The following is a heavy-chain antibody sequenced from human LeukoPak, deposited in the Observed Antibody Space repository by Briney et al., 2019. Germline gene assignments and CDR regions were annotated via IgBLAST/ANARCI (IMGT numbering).Heavy chain of an antibody. CDR1: GFTVGSNY. D-gene: IGHD3-22*01. J-gene: IGHJ4*02. CDR3: AREGSRSSGYNFDY. Sequence: GGSLRLSCAASGFTVGSNYMSWVRQAPGKGLEWVSVIYSGGSTYYAGSVKGRFAISRDNSKNTVFLQMNSLRADDTAVYYCAREGSRSSGYNFDYWGQGTPVTVSS. V-gene: IGHV3-66*01. CDR2: IYSGGST.